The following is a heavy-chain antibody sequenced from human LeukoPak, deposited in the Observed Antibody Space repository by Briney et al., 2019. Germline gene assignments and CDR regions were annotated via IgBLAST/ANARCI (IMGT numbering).Heavy chain of an antibody. CDR1: GFTLSSYS. D-gene: IGHD2-2*01. V-gene: IGHV3-21*01. CDR3: ARDRGPATGFDY. Sequence: GGSLRLSCAASGFTLSSYSMNWVRQAPGKGLEWVSSISSSSSYIYYADSVKGRFTISRDNAKNSLYLQMNSLRAEDTAVYYCARDRGPATGFDYWGQGTLVTVSS. J-gene: IGHJ4*02. CDR2: ISSSSSYI.